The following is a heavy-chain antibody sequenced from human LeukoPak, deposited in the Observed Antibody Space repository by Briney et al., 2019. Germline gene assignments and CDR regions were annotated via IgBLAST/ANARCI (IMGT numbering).Heavy chain of an antibody. V-gene: IGHV3-48*02. CDR1: GFTFSSYS. J-gene: IGHJ4*02. Sequence: PGGSLRLSCAASGFTFSSYSMNWVRQVPGKGLEWVSYISSSSSTIYYADSVKGRFTISRDNAKNSLYLQMNSLRDEDTAVYYCARAHTYYYDSSGYYPLDYWGQGTLVTVSS. CDR2: ISSSSSTI. D-gene: IGHD3-22*01. CDR3: ARAHTYYYDSSGYYPLDY.